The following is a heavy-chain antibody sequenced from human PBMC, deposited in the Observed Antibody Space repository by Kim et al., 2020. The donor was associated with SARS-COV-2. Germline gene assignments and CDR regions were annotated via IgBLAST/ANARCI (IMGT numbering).Heavy chain of an antibody. Sequence: GGSLRLSCAASGFTFSSYAMHWVRQAPGKGLEWVAVISYDGSNKYYADSVKGRFTISRDNSKNTLYLQMNSLRAEDTAVYYCARDSVVGTVGGMDVWGQG. J-gene: IGHJ6*02. V-gene: IGHV3-30*04. CDR1: GFTFSSYA. CDR3: ARDSVVGTVGGMDV. CDR2: ISYDGSNK. D-gene: IGHD2-21*02.